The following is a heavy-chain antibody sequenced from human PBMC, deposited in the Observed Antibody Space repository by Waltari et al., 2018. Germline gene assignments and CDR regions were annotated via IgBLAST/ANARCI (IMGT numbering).Heavy chain of an antibody. CDR1: GYIFSNYG. V-gene: IGHV1-18*01. J-gene: IGHJ4*02. CDR2: IYPYNGNT. CDR3: ARDDVDSSNFGGF. D-gene: IGHD3-16*01. Sequence: SGYIFSNYGITWVRKAPGQGLEWMGWIYPYNGNTKYEQNFQGRVTMTTDTSTATAYMEIRSLRSDDTAIYYCARDDVDSSNFGGFWGQGTQVTVSS.